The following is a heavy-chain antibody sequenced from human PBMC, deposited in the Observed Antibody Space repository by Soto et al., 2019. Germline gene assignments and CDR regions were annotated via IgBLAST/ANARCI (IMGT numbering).Heavy chain of an antibody. D-gene: IGHD6-19*01. CDR1: GGSVSSSSCY. CDR3: AREGRSGSYYFDY. Sequence: SETLSLTCAVSGGSVSSSSCYWGWIRQPPGKGLEWIGNIYYSGSTYYNPSLKSRVTISVDTSKNQFSLKLSSVTAADTAVYYCAREGRSGSYYFDYWGQRTLVPVSS. V-gene: IGHV4-39*02. CDR2: IYYSGST. J-gene: IGHJ4*02.